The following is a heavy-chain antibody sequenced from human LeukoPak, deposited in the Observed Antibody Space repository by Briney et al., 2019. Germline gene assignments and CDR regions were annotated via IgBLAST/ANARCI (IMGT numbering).Heavy chain of an antibody. D-gene: IGHD3-22*01. V-gene: IGHV1-2*02. J-gene: IGHJ4*02. CDR2: INPYSGDT. Sequence: GASVKVSCKASGYSFTGYYIHWVRQAPGQGLAWMGWINPYSGDTTYAQKFQGRLTLARDTSISTAYMELSRLSSDATAVYYCARDERYDSSGYPFDYWGQGTLVTVSS. CDR1: GYSFTGYY. CDR3: ARDERYDSSGYPFDY.